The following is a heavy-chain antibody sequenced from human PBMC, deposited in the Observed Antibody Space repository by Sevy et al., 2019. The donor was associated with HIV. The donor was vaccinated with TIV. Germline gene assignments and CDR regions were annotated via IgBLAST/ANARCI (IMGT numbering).Heavy chain of an antibody. V-gene: IGHV3-15*01. CDR1: GFTFSNAW. CDR3: TRASKKRGLSALLDC. D-gene: IGHD3-10*01. J-gene: IGHJ4*02. CDR2: IKSKTDGGTT. Sequence: GGSLRLSCAASGFTFSNAWMSWVRQAPGKGLEWVGRIKSKTDGGTTDYAAPVKGRFTIARDDSKNTLYLQMNSLKTEDAAIYYCTRASKKRGLSALLDCWGQGTLVTVSS.